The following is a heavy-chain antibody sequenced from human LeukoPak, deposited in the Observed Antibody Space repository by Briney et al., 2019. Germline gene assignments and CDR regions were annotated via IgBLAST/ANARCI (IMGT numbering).Heavy chain of an antibody. CDR2: IIPPLDIT. J-gene: IGHJ4*02. D-gene: IGHD6-19*01. CDR3: ARSAVTGHFDL. CDR1: GVSFSSFA. V-gene: IGHV1-69*04. Sequence: GASVKVSCKASGVSFSSFAVSWVRQAPGQGFEWMGRIIPPLDITNYAQKFQGGVTITTDKSATTVYMELSSLKSEDTAVYYCARSAVTGHFDLWGQGTLVTVSS.